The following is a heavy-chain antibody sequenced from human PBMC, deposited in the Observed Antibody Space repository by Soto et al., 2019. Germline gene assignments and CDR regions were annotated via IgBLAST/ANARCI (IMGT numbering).Heavy chain of an antibody. D-gene: IGHD4-17*01. CDR3: ARDQVKGTMTIL. V-gene: IGHV3-30-3*01. Sequence: GGSLRLSCAASGFTFINYAMHCVRQAPGKGLEWVAVISYDGSNKYYADYVKGRFTISRDNSKNTMYLQMNSLSAEDTAVYHCARDQVKGTMTILWGQGTLVTVSS. J-gene: IGHJ4*02. CDR2: ISYDGSNK. CDR1: GFTFINYA.